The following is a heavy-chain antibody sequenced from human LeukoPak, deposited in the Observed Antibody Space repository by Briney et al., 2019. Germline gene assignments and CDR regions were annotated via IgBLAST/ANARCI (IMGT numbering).Heavy chain of an antibody. CDR1: GFTFSDYY. V-gene: IGHV3-11*01. J-gene: IGHJ4*02. CDR3: AREGVYSSSAAGY. D-gene: IGHD6-6*01. Sequence: GRSLRLSCAASGFTFSDYYMSWIRQAPGKGLEWISCISSSGGYIIYYADSVKGRFTISRDDAKNSLYLQMNSLRSEDTAVYYCAREGVYSSSAAGYWGQGTLVTVSS. CDR2: ISSSGGYII.